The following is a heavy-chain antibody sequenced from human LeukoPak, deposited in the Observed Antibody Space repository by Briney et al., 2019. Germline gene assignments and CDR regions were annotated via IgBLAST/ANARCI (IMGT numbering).Heavy chain of an antibody. D-gene: IGHD3-10*01. V-gene: IGHV4-38-2*02. CDR3: ARNSMVRGVDY. J-gene: IGHJ4*02. CDR1: GYSISSSYY. CDR2: IYHSGST. Sequence: KSSETLSLTCTVSGYSISSSYYWGWIRQPPGKGLEWIGSIYHSGSTYYNPSLKSRVTISVDTSKNQFSLKLSSVTAADTAVYYCARNSMVRGVDYWGQGTLVTVSS.